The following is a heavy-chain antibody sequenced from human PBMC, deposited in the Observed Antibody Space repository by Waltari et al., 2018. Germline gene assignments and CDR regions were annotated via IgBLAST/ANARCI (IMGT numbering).Heavy chain of an antibody. V-gene: IGHV1-8*01. J-gene: IGHJ6*02. CDR1: GYTFTSYD. Sequence: QVQLVQSGAEVKKPGASVKVCCKASGYTFTSYDINWVRQATGQGLEWMGWMNPNSGNTGYAQKFQGRVTMTRNTSISTAYMELSSLRSEDTAVYYCARGRSDTYYDFWSGYYAGMDVWGQGTTVTVSS. CDR2: MNPNSGNT. CDR3: ARGRSDTYYDFWSGYYAGMDV. D-gene: IGHD3-3*01.